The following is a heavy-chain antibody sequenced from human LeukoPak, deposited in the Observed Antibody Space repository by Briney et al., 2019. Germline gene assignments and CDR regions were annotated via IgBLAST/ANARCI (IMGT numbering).Heavy chain of an antibody. CDR3: ASWYYYDSSGYYFDY. Sequence: ASVKVSCKASGYTFTSYGISWVRQAPGQGLEWMGGIIPIFGTANYAQKFQGRVTITADESTSTAYMELSSLRSEDTAVYYCASWYYYDSSGYYFDYWGQGTLVTVSS. D-gene: IGHD3-22*01. CDR1: GYTFTSYG. V-gene: IGHV1-69*13. CDR2: IIPIFGTA. J-gene: IGHJ4*02.